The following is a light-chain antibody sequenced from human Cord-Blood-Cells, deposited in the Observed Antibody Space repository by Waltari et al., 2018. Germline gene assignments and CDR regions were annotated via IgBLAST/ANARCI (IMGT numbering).Light chain of an antibody. CDR1: QSVSSY. CDR2: DAS. J-gene: IGKJ3*01. V-gene: IGKV3-11*01. CDR3: QQRSNWPPGFT. Sequence: EIVLTPSPATLSLSPGVRATLSCSASQSVSSYLAWYQQKPGQAPRLLIYDASNRATGIPARFSGSGSGTDFTLTISSLEAEDFAVYYCQQRSNWPPGFTFGPGTKVDIK.